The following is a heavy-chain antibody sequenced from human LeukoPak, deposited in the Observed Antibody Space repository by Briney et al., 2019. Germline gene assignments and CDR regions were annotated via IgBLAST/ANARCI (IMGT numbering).Heavy chain of an antibody. D-gene: IGHD6-25*01. V-gene: IGHV3-30*02. J-gene: IGHJ4*02. CDR1: GFTFSRYG. Sequence: GGSLRLSCAASGFTFSRYGMHWVRHSPGKGLEWVAFIRFDLSNEDYVDSVKGRFTISRDNSKSTLYLQMNSLRPEDTAVYYCSKIVAAGGGFDSWGQGTLVTVSS. CDR2: IRFDLSNE. CDR3: SKIVAAGGGFDS.